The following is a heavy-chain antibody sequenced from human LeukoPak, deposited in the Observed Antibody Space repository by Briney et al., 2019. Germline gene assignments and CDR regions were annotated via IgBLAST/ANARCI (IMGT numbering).Heavy chain of an antibody. CDR1: GGSISSSSYY. CDR3: ARVRYGDYLGIYYYYYYMDV. D-gene: IGHD4-17*01. J-gene: IGHJ6*03. CDR2: IYYSGST. V-gene: IGHV4-39*07. Sequence: SETLSLTCSVSGGSISSSSYYWGWIRQPPWKGPEWIGSIYYSGSTNYNPSLKSRVTISVDTSKNQFSLKLSSVTAADTAVYYCARVRYGDYLGIYYYYYYMDVWGKGTTVTVSS.